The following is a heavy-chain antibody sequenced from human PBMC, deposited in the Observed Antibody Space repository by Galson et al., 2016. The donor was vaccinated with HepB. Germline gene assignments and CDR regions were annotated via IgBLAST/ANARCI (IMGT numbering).Heavy chain of an antibody. Sequence: SVKVSCKASGYTFTTFYVHWVQQAPGQGLEWIGRIMPNDGTTIYAQNFQGRVTVTGDTSTSTVYMELNSLISEDTAVYYCARDGHKWDFDYWGQGSLVTVSS. V-gene: IGHV1-46*01. CDR3: ARDGHKWDFDY. J-gene: IGHJ4*02. CDR2: IMPNDGTT. CDR1: GYTFTTFY. D-gene: IGHD1-26*01.